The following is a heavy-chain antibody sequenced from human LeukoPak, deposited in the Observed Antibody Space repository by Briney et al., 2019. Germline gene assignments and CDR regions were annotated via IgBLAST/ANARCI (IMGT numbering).Heavy chain of an antibody. D-gene: IGHD6-6*01. V-gene: IGHV4-38-2*01. J-gene: IGHJ6*03. CDR1: GYSISSGYY. Sequence: SETLSLTCAVSGYSISSGYYWGWIRQPPGKGLEWIGSIYHSGSTYYNPSLKSRVTISVDTSKNQFSLKLSSVTGADTAVYYCTRVIGSISSFLYYYYYMDVWGKGTTVTVSS. CDR3: TRVIGSISSFLYYYYYMDV. CDR2: IYHSGST.